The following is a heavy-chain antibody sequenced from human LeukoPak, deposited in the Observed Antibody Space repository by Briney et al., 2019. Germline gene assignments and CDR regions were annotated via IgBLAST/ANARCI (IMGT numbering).Heavy chain of an antibody. Sequence: GASVKVSCKASGYTFTSYGISWVRQAPGQGLEWMGWISAYNGNTNYAQKLQGRVTMTTDTSTSTAYMELRSLRSDDTAVYYCAREIQKPQYQLLRWAYYYYGMDGWGQGTTVTVSS. V-gene: IGHV1-18*01. J-gene: IGHJ6*02. CDR3: AREIQKPQYQLLRWAYYYYGMDG. CDR2: ISAYNGNT. D-gene: IGHD2-2*01. CDR1: GYTFTSYG.